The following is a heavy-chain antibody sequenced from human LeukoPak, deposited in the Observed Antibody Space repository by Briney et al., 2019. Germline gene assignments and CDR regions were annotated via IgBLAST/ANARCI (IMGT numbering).Heavy chain of an antibody. CDR1: GGPFSGYY. J-gene: IGHJ4*02. CDR3: ARGGFYCGGDCYVDY. D-gene: IGHD2-21*02. V-gene: IGHV4-34*01. CDR2: INHSGST. Sequence: SETLSLTCAVYGGPFSGYYWTWIRQPPGRGLEWIGEINHSGSTNYNPSLKSRVTISVDTSKNQFSLRLSSVTAADTAVYYCARGGFYCGGDCYVDYWGQGTLVTVSS.